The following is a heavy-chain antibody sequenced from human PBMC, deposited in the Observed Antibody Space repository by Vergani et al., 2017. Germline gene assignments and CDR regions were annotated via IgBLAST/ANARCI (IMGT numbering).Heavy chain of an antibody. V-gene: IGHV3-30*18. CDR2: ISYDGSNK. D-gene: IGHD6-19*01. CDR3: AKPSGWYEAYYFDY. Sequence: VQLVESGGGVVQPGKSLRLSCAASGFTFSSYGMHWVRQAPGKGLEWVAVISYDGSNKYYADSVKGRFTISRDNSKNTLYLQMNSLRAEDTAVYYCAKPSGWYEAYYFDYWGQGTLVTVSS. CDR1: GFTFSSYG. J-gene: IGHJ4*02.